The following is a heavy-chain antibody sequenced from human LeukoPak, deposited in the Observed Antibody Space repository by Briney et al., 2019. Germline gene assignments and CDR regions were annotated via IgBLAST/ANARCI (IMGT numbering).Heavy chain of an antibody. V-gene: IGHV4-59*01. Sequence: SETLSLTCTVSGGSISSYYWSWIRQPPGKGLDWIGYIYYSGSTNYNPSLKSRVTISVDTSKNQFSLKLSSVTAADTAVYYCARGNYGDQFGSVWFDPWGQGTLVTVSS. CDR1: GGSISSYY. CDR3: ARGNYGDQFGSVWFDP. D-gene: IGHD4-17*01. CDR2: IYYSGST. J-gene: IGHJ5*02.